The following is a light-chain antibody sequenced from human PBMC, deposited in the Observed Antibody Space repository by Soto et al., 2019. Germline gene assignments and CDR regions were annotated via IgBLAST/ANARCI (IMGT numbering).Light chain of an antibody. CDR2: GAS. CDR1: QSVSSSY. V-gene: IGKV3-20*01. CDR3: QQYRSSPRT. Sequence: EIVLTQSPGTLSLSPGDRATLSCRASQSVSSSYLAWYQQKPGQAPRLLIYGASSRATGIPDRFSGSGSGTDFTLTISRLEPEDFAVYYCQQYRSSPRTFGQGTKVEIK. J-gene: IGKJ1*01.